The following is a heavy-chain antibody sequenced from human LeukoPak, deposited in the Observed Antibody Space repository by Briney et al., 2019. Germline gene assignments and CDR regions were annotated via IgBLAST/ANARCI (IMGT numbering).Heavy chain of an antibody. CDR1: GYTFTDYY. D-gene: IGHD4-11*01. V-gene: IGHV1-69-2*01. J-gene: IGHJ4*02. CDR3: ATDGDTHTVTLDY. Sequence: GATVKISCKASGYTFTDYYMHWMQQAPGKGLEWMGRVDPEDGETIYAEKFQGRVTITADTSTDTAYMELSSLRSEDTAVYYCATDGDTHTVTLDYWGQRTLVTVSS. CDR2: VDPEDGET.